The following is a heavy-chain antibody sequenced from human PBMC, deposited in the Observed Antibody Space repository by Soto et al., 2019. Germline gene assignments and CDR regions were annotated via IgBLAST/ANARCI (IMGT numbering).Heavy chain of an antibody. V-gene: IGHV3-30*18. CDR2: ISYDGSNK. Sequence: QVQLVESGGGVVQPGRSLRLSCAASGFTFSSYGLHWVRQAPGKGLEWVAVISYDGSNKYYAESVKGRFTITRDNSKNTLYLQMNSLRAEDTAVYYCAKEDSSLGYGMDVWGQGTTVTVSS. CDR1: GFTFSSYG. CDR3: AKEDSSLGYGMDV. D-gene: IGHD3-22*01. J-gene: IGHJ6*02.